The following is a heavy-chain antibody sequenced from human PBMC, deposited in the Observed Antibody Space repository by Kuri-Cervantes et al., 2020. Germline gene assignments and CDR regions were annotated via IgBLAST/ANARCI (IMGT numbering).Heavy chain of an antibody. V-gene: IGHV3-30-3*01. CDR2: ISYDGSNK. D-gene: IGHD3-16*01. CDR3: ASDLSFGGPFDY. CDR1: RFAFSSYA. J-gene: IGHJ4*02. Sequence: GGSLRPSCAAYRFAFSSYAMHWVCPAPGKGLEWVAIISYDGSNKYYADSVKGRFTISKDNYKNTLYLQITSLSAEDAAVFYCASDLSFGGPFDYWGQGTLVTVSS.